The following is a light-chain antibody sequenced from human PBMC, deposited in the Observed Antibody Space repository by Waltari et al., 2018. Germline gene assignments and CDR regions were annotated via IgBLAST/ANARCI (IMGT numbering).Light chain of an antibody. J-gene: IGKJ3*01. Sequence: DIQMTQSPSSLSASVGDRVTITCRASQDIDYFLAWFQQKPGKVPESLIYSETRLQSGVPSRFSASRSATDYSLTITDLQPEDFATYYCQQYFTYPQVAFGPGTKVNVK. CDR3: QQYFTYPQVA. CDR1: QDIDYF. V-gene: IGKV1-16*01. CDR2: SET.